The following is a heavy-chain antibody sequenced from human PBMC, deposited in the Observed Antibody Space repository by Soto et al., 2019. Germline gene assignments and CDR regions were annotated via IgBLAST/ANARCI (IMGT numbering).Heavy chain of an antibody. CDR2: LNPSGGNT. D-gene: IGHD2-21*02. CDR1: GYTFTNYY. V-gene: IGHV1-46*01. J-gene: IGHJ4*02. Sequence: ASVKVSCKASGYTFTNYYIHWVRQAPGQGLEWMGRLNPSGGNTKYAQKFQGRVTLTRDTSTSTVYMELSSLRSDDTAAYYCARLLAPYCGGDCFSGFDYWGKGTLVTVSS. CDR3: ARLLAPYCGGDCFSGFDY.